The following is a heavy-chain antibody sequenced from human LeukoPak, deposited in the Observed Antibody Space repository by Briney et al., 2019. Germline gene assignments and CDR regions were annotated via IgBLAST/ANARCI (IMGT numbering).Heavy chain of an antibody. D-gene: IGHD4-17*01. CDR3: AKISTVTENFHH. J-gene: IGHJ4*02. CDR2: IDSSGSYT. V-gene: IGHV3-23*01. CDR1: GFAFGNYA. Sequence: PGGSLRLSCAASGFAFGNYAMGWVRQAPGKGLVWVSSIDSSGSYTPSADSVKGRSTISRDNSENTVYLQMNSLRAEDTAVYSCAKISTVTENFHHWGQGTLVTVSS.